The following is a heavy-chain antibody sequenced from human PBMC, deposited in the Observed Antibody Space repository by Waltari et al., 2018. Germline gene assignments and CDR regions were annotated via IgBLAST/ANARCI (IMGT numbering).Heavy chain of an antibody. CDR3: ARGRPATVVTYYYYYYMDV. CDR1: GGSFSGYY. CDR2: INHSGST. V-gene: IGHV4-34*01. J-gene: IGHJ6*03. D-gene: IGHD4-17*01. Sequence: QVQLQQWGAGLLKPSETLSLTCAVYGGSFSGYYWSWIRQPTGKGLEWIGEINHSGSTNYNPSLKSRVTISVDTSKNQFSLKLSSVTAADTAVYYCARGRPATVVTYYYYYYMDVWGKGTTVTVSS.